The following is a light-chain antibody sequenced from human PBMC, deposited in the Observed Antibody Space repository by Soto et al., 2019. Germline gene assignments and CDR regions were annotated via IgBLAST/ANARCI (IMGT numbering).Light chain of an antibody. Sequence: EVVLRQSPDTLSLSPGERATLSCRASQSISSNLAWYQQKPGQAPRLLVYGASTRATDIPARFSGSGSGTEFTLTISSLQSEDFAVYYCQQYTNWPLTFGGGTKVDIK. V-gene: IGKV3-15*01. CDR1: QSISSN. J-gene: IGKJ4*01. CDR2: GAS. CDR3: QQYTNWPLT.